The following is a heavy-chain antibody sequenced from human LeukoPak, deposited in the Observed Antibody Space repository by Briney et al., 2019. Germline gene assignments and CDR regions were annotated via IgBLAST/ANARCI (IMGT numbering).Heavy chain of an antibody. V-gene: IGHV3-21*01. D-gene: IGHD1-26*01. CDR3: ARDFKVGAPGGPSDAFDI. J-gene: IGHJ3*02. CDR1: GFTFSSYS. Sequence: GGSLRLSCAASGFTFSSYSMNWVRQAPGKGLEWVSSISSSSSYIYYADSVKGRFTISRDNAKNSLYLQMNSLRAEDTAVYYCARDFKVGAPGGPSDAFDIWGQGTMVTVSS. CDR2: ISSSSSYI.